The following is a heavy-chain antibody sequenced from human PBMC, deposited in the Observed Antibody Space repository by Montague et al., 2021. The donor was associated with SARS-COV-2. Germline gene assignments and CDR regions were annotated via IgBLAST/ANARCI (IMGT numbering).Heavy chain of an antibody. CDR3: ARGGDGWEVPFDF. Sequence: CAISGDSVSRNGVAWTWIRQSPSRGLEYLGRTYYTSRWHNDQAPSVKGRLTVNPDTSKNQSSLHLNSVTPEDTAVYYCARGGDGWEVPFDFWSQGTLVTVSS. J-gene: IGHJ4*01. CDR1: GDSVSRNGVA. CDR2: TYYTSRWHN. D-gene: IGHD1-26*01. V-gene: IGHV6-1*01.